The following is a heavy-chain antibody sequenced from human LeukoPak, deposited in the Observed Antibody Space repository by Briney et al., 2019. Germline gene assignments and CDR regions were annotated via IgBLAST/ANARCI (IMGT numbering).Heavy chain of an antibody. D-gene: IGHD2-2*01. CDR3: ARHNPVVPPAIGAWIAFDI. J-gene: IGHJ3*02. CDR2: IYYSGST. V-gene: IGHV4-39*01. CDR1: GDSISSSSYY. Sequence: SETLSLTCTVSGDSISSSSYYWVWIRQPPGKGLEGIGNIYYSGSTYYNPSLRSRVTISVDTSKNQFSLKLSSVTAADTAVYYCARHNPVVPPAIGAWIAFDIWGQGTMVSVSS.